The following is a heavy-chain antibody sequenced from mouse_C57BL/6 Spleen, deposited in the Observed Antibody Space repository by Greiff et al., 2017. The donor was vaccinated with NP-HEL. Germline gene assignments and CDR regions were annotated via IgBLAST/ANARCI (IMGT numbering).Heavy chain of an antibody. CDR1: GYTFTDYE. Sequence: QVQLQQSGAELVRPGASVTLSCKASGYTFTDYEMHWVKQTPVHGLEWIGAIDPETGGTAYNQKFKGKAILTAAKSSSTAYMELRSLTSEDSAVYYCTRGLDTTSWFAYWGQGTLVTVSA. V-gene: IGHV1-15*01. CDR3: TRGLDTTSWFAY. J-gene: IGHJ3*01. CDR2: IDPETGGT. D-gene: IGHD5-5*01.